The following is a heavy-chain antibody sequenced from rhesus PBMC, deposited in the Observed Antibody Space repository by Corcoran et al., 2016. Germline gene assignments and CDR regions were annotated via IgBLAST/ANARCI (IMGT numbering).Heavy chain of an antibody. CDR2: IRSGGENT. V-gene: IGHV3-14*01. J-gene: IGHJ4*01. D-gene: IGHD2-15*01. CDR3: TRTSQGPPDY. CDR1: GFTFSSYW. Sequence: EVQLVESGGGLAKPGESLRLSCAPSGFTFSSYWMHWVRQAPGKGLEWISGIRSGGENTFYAVSVRTRFTIFRENAKNTLYLQMNGLRGEDTAVYFCTRTSQGPPDYWGRGVLVTVSS.